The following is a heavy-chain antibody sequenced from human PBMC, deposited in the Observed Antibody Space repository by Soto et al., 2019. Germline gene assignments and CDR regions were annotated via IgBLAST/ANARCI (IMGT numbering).Heavy chain of an antibody. CDR3: ARAHPHLVPAAILYFYYGMDV. V-gene: IGHV1-2*02. D-gene: IGHD2-2*01. CDR1: GYTFTGYY. Sequence: ASVKVSCKASGYTFTGYYMHWVRQAPGQGLEWMGWINPNSGGTNYAQKFQGRVTMTRDTPISTAYMELSRLRSDDTAVYYCARAHPHLVPAAILYFYYGMDVWGQGTTVTVSS. CDR2: INPNSGGT. J-gene: IGHJ6*02.